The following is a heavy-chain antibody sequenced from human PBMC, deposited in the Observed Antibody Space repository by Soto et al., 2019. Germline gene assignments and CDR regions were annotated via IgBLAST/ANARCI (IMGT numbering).Heavy chain of an antibody. CDR3: AKDKSATSGYFDY. D-gene: IGHD1-26*01. J-gene: IGHJ4*02. CDR2: ISYDGNNK. CDR1: GFTFSTYG. Sequence: PGGSLRLSCAASGFTFSTYGIHWVRQAPGKGLEWVALISYDGNNKYYADSVKGRFTTSRDNSKNTLYLQMNSLRAEDTAVYYCAKDKSATSGYFDYWGQGTLVTVSS. V-gene: IGHV3-30*18.